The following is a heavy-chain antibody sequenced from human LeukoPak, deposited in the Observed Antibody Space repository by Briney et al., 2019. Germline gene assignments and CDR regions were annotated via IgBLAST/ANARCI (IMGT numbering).Heavy chain of an antibody. CDR2: INHSGRT. J-gene: IGHJ4*02. V-gene: IGHV4-34*01. CDR1: GGSFSGYY. D-gene: IGHD6-19*01. CDR3: ARGGTRSSGWYGVHDY. Sequence: SETLSLTCAVYGGSFSGYYWSWIRQPPGKGLEWIGEINHSGRTNYNPYLKSRVTISVDTSKNQFSLKLSSVTAADTAVYYCARGGTRSSGWYGVHDYWGQGTLVTVSS.